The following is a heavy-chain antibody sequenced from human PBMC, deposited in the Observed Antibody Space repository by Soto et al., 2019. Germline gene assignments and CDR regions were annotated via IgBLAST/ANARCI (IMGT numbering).Heavy chain of an antibody. J-gene: IGHJ5*02. CDR1: GGSISSSSYY. CDR2: IYYSGST. Sequence: PSETLSPTCTVSGGSISSSSYYWGWIRQPPGKGLEWIGSIYYSGSTYYNPSLKSRVTISVDTSKSQFSLKLTSVTAADTAVYYCASPKIAFYNWFDPWGQGTLVTVSS. CDR3: ASPKIAFYNWFDP. V-gene: IGHV4-39*01. D-gene: IGHD3-3*02.